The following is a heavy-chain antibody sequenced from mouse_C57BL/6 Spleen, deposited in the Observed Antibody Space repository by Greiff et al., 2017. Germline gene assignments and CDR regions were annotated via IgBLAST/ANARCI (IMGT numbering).Heavy chain of an antibody. Sequence: VQLQQSGAELVKPGASVKISCKASGYAFSSYWMNWVKQRPGKGLEWIGQIYPGDGDTNYNGKFKGKATLTADKSSSTAYMQLSSLTSEDSAVYFCASEGITTVVAFHYYAMDYWGQGTSVTVSS. CDR3: ASEGITTVVAFHYYAMDY. D-gene: IGHD1-1*01. CDR2: IYPGDGDT. V-gene: IGHV1-80*01. CDR1: GYAFSSYW. J-gene: IGHJ4*01.